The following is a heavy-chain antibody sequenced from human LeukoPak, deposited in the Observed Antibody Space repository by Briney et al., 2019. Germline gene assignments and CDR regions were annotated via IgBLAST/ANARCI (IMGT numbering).Heavy chain of an antibody. D-gene: IGHD1-1*01. CDR2: IYTSGST. CDR1: GGSISSYY. Sequence: SETLSLTCTVSGGSISSYYWSWIRQPAGKGLEWIGRIYTSGSTNYNPSLKSRVTMSVDTSKNQFSLKLSSVTAADTAVYYCARDRRELERRRFDPWGQGTLVTVSS. V-gene: IGHV4-4*07. CDR3: ARDRRELERRRFDP. J-gene: IGHJ5*02.